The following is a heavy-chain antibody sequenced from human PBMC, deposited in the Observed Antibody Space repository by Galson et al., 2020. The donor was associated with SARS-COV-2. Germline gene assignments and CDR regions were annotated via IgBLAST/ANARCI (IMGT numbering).Heavy chain of an antibody. D-gene: IGHD3-22*01. CDR1: GGSISSYY. Sequence: SETLSLTRTVSGGSISSYYWSWIRQPPGKGLEWIGYIYYSGSSNYNPSLKSRVTISLDTAKNRLSLRLSSVTAADTAVYYCAREGYYDSSGYYHHDAFDIWGQGTMVTVSS. CDR3: AREGYYDSSGYYHHDAFDI. CDR2: IYYSGSS. V-gene: IGHV4-59*01. J-gene: IGHJ3*02.